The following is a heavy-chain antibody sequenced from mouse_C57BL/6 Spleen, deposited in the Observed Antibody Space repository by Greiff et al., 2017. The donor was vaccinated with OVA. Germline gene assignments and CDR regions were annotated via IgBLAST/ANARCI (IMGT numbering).Heavy chain of an antibody. Sequence: VQLQQSGAELVRPGSSVKLSCKASGYTFTSYWMHWVKQRPIQGLEWIGNIDPSDSETHYNQKFKDKATLTVDKSSSTAYMQLSSLTSEDSAVYYCARRGTTVVGYFDYWGQGTTLTVSS. V-gene: IGHV1-52*01. J-gene: IGHJ2*01. CDR1: GYTFTSYW. CDR3: ARRGTTVVGYFDY. CDR2: IDPSDSET. D-gene: IGHD1-1*01.